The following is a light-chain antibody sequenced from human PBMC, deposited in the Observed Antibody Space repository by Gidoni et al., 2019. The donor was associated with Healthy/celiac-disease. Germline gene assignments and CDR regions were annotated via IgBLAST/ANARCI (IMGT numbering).Light chain of an antibody. V-gene: IGKV1-39*01. J-gene: IGKJ1*01. CDR2: AAS. CDR3: QQSYSTPWT. Sequence: DIQMTQSPSSLSASVGDRVTITCRASQSISSYLNWYQQKPGKAPKLLIYAASSLQSGVPSRFRGSGSGTDFTLTISSPQPEDFATYYCQQSYSTPWTFGQGTKVEIK. CDR1: QSISSY.